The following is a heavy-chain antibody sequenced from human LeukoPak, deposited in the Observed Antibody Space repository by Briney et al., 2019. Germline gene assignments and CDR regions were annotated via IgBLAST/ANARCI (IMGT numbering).Heavy chain of an antibody. D-gene: IGHD4-17*01. Sequence: PGGSLRLSCAASGFTFSSYSMNWVRQAPGKGLEWVSSISSSSSYIYYADSVKGRFTISRDNAKNSLYLQMNSLRAEDTAVYYCARIDGDLHQYYFDYWGQGTLVTVSS. CDR2: ISSSSSYI. V-gene: IGHV3-21*01. CDR1: GFTFSSYS. CDR3: ARIDGDLHQYYFDY. J-gene: IGHJ4*02.